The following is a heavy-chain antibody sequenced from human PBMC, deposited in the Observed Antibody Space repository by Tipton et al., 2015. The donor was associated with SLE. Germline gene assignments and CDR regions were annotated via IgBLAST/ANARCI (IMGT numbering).Heavy chain of an antibody. CDR2: IYYSGST. D-gene: IGHD6-19*01. V-gene: IGHV4-59*08. J-gene: IGHJ4*02. CDR1: GGSISPYY. CDR3: ARQGGQWLDFDY. Sequence: TLSLTCTVSGGSISPYYWSWLRQPPGKGLEWIGYIYYSGSTNYNPSLKSRVTISLDTSKNQFSLKLSSVTAADTAVYYCARQGGQWLDFDYWGQGTLVTVSS.